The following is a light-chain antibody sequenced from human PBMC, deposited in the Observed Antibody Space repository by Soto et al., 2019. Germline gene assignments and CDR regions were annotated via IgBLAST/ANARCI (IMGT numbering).Light chain of an antibody. Sequence: QSVLTLPASVSGSPGQSISISCTGTGRDVGGYNYVSWYQHHPGKAPKLMIYDVSNRPSGVSNRFSGSKSGNTASLTISGLQPEDEADYYCSSYTTSNTRQIVLGTGTKVTVL. CDR1: GRDVGGYNY. J-gene: IGLJ1*01. CDR3: SSYTTSNTRQIV. V-gene: IGLV2-14*03. CDR2: DVS.